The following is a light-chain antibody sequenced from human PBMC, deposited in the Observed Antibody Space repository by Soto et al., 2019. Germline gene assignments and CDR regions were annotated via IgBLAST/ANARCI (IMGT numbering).Light chain of an antibody. V-gene: IGKV1-5*01. Sequence: DIQMTQSPSALSASVGDGGMITCRASQSISDYLAWYQQKPGKAPKLLIYDASNLESGVPSTFSGSGSGTEFTLTISSLQPDDFATYYCQQYYTYWHMFGQGTKVDIK. CDR3: QQYYTYWHM. CDR2: DAS. J-gene: IGKJ1*01. CDR1: QSISDY.